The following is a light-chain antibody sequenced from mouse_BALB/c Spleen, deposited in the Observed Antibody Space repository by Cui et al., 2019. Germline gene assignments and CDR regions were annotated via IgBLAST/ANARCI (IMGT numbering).Light chain of an antibody. CDR1: ENIYSY. J-gene: IGKJ1*01. V-gene: IGKV12-44*01. CDR2: NAK. Sequence: DIQMTQSPASLSASLGETVTITCRASENIYSYLAWYQQKQGKSPQLLVYNAKTLAEGVPSRFSGSGSGTQFSLKINSLQPEDFGSYYCQHHYGTTWTFGGGTKLEIK. CDR3: QHHYGTTWT.